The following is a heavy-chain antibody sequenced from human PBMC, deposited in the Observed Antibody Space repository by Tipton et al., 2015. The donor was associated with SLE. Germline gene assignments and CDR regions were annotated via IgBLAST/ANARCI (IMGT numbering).Heavy chain of an antibody. CDR1: GDSISNSY. CDR2: MYYSGNT. CDR3: ARNLGPEWMATKRGYFDL. D-gene: IGHD5-24*01. J-gene: IGHJ2*01. V-gene: IGHV4-39*01. Sequence: GLVKPSETLSLTCTVSGDSISNSYWGWIRQPPGKGLEWIGSMYYSGNTYYNPSLKTRVTISVDTSKNQFSLKLSSVTAADTAVYYCARNLGPEWMATKRGYFDLWGRGTLVSVSS.